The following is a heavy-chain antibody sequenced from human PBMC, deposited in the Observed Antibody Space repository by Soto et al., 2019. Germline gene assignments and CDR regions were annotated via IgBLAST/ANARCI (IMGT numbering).Heavy chain of an antibody. CDR1: GYTFTSYG. D-gene: IGHD2-2*01. CDR3: ARGYCSSTSCCDDY. V-gene: IGHV1-18*01. Sequence: ASVKVSCKASGYTFTSYGISWVRQAPGQGLEWMGWISAYNGNTNYAQKLQGRVTMTTDTSTSTAYMGLRSLRSDDTAVYYCARGYCSSTSCCDDYWGQGTLVTVSS. CDR2: ISAYNGNT. J-gene: IGHJ4*02.